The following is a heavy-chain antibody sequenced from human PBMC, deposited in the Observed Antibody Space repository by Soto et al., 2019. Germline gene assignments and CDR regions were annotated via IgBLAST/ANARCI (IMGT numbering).Heavy chain of an antibody. Sequence: GGSLRLSCAASGFTFSSYAMSWVRQAPGKGLEWVSAISGSGGSTYYADSVKGRFTISRDNSKNTLYLQMNSLRAEDTAVYYCAVSRGYSYDMDVWGKGTTVTVSS. V-gene: IGHV3-23*01. J-gene: IGHJ6*03. CDR3: AVSRGYSYDMDV. CDR1: GFTFSSYA. CDR2: ISGSGGST. D-gene: IGHD5-18*01.